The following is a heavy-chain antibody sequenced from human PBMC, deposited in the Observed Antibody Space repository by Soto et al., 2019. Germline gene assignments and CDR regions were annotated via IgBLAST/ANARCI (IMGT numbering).Heavy chain of an antibody. CDR1: GYTFAGNY. Sequence: GASVKVSCKASGYTFAGNYIQWVRQAPGQGLEWMGWINPNSGDTKYAQKFQGRVTMTRDTSIRTAYMELSTLRSDDTAVYYCARQWSSGYFDFDYWGQGTLVTVS. J-gene: IGHJ4*01. D-gene: IGHD3-22*01. CDR2: INPNSGDT. CDR3: ARQWSSGYFDFDY. V-gene: IGHV1-2*02.